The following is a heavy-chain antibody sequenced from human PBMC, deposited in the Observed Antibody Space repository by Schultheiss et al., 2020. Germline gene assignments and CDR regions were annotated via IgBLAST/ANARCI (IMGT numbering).Heavy chain of an antibody. CDR1: GGTFSDFA. J-gene: IGHJ4*02. V-gene: IGHV1-69*13. CDR2: IIPIFGTA. D-gene: IGHD6-13*01. Sequence: SVKVSCKASGGTFSDFAISWMRQAPGQGLEWMGGIIPIFGTAHYAQKFQGRVTITADESTTTAYMEVNSLTSEDTAVYFCARLVPSGIPAVGTDYWGQGTLVTVSS. CDR3: ARLVPSGIPAVGTDY.